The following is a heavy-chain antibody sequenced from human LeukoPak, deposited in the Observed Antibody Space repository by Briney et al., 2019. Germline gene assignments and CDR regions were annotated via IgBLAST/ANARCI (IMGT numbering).Heavy chain of an antibody. J-gene: IGHJ4*02. V-gene: IGHV4-34*01. CDR3: ARKGYYYDSSGSGGYFDY. D-gene: IGHD3-22*01. CDR1: GGSFSGYY. Sequence: PSETLSLTCAVYGGSFSGYYWSWIRQPPGKGLEWIGEINHSGSTNYNPSLKSRVTISVDTSKNQFSLKLSSVTAADTAVYYCARKGYYYDSSGSGGYFDYWGQGTLVTVSS. CDR2: INHSGST.